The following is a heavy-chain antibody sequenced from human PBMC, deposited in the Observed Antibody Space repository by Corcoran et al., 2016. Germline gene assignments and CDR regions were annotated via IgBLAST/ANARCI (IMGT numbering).Heavy chain of an antibody. CDR2: TYYRSKWYN. J-gene: IGHJ5*01. Sequence: QVQLQQSGPGLVKPSQTLSLTCVISGDSVSSNSATWNWIRQSPSRGLEWLGRTYYRSKWYNEYELSMKGRITISPDTSKNQFSLQLNFVTPEDTAVYSCARDPPGALRAFDSWGQGTLVTVSS. CDR1: GDSVSSNSAT. V-gene: IGHV6-1*01. CDR3: ARDPPGALRAFDS.